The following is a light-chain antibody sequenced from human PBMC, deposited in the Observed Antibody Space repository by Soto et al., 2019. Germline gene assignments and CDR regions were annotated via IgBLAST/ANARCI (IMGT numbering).Light chain of an antibody. CDR2: STS. J-gene: IGKJ5*01. CDR1: QGISSY. CDR3: QRTNNALIT. Sequence: DIQLTQSPSSLSASVGDKFTITCRVSQGISSYLNWYRQKPGKIPKFLIYSTSNLQSGVPSRFSGSGSGTDFTLTVSNLQPEHVATYFGQRTNNALITFGQGTRLEIK. V-gene: IGKV1-27*01.